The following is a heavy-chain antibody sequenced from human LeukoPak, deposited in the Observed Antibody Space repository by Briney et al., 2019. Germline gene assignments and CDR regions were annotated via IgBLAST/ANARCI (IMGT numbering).Heavy chain of an antibody. Sequence: ASVTVSCKASGYIFTAYYIHWLRQAPGQGLEWMGWINPNSGGTSFALNFQGRVTLTRDTSISTVYMELSRLRSDDTAVYYCARDLSGGALGAFDIWGQGTMVSASS. J-gene: IGHJ3*02. CDR1: GYIFTAYY. CDR3: ARDLSGGALGAFDI. CDR2: INPNSGGT. V-gene: IGHV1-2*02. D-gene: IGHD3-9*01.